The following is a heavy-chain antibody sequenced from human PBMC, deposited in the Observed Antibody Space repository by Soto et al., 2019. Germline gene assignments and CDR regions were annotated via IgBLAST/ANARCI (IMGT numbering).Heavy chain of an antibody. CDR2: ISGSGGST. Sequence: PGGSLRLSCAASGFTFSTYAMSWVRQAPGKGLEWVSSISGSGGSTYYADSVKGRFTISRDNSKNTLYLQMNSLRAEDTAVYYCAKDLRLHFPPYGMDVWGQGTTVTVSS. D-gene: IGHD5-12*01. V-gene: IGHV3-23*01. J-gene: IGHJ6*02. CDR3: AKDLRLHFPPYGMDV. CDR1: GFTFSTYA.